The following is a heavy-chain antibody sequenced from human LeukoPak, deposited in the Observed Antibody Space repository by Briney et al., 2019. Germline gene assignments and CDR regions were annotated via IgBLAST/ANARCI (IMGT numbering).Heavy chain of an antibody. V-gene: IGHV4-30-2*01. Sequence: PSETLSLTCAVSGGPISSGGYSWSWIRQPPGKGLEWIGYIYHSGSTYYNPSLKSRVTISVDRSKNQFSLKLSSVTAADTAVYYCNGRDYYDSTQDYWGQGTLVTVSS. J-gene: IGHJ4*02. CDR3: NGRDYYDSTQDY. CDR1: GGPISSGGYS. CDR2: IYHSGST. D-gene: IGHD3-22*01.